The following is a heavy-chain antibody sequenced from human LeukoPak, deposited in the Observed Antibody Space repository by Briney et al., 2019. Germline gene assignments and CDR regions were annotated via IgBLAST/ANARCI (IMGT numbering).Heavy chain of an antibody. D-gene: IGHD3-10*01. CDR3: ASSFITMVRGVTPVFDY. V-gene: IGHV3-23*01. CDR1: GFTFSDYA. Sequence: PGGSLRLSCGASGFTFSDYAMSWVRQAPGKGLEWVSLISGSGSATYSADSVKGRFTISRDNSKNTLYLQMNSLRAEDTAVYYCASSFITMVRGVTPVFDYWGQGTLVTGSS. CDR2: ISGSGSAT. J-gene: IGHJ4*02.